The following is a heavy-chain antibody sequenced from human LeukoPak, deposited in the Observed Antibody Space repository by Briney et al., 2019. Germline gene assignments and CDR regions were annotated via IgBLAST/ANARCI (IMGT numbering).Heavy chain of an antibody. Sequence: GGSLRLSCAASGFTFNSYAMTWVRQAPGKGLEWVSAISGSGGGTYFADSVKGRFTISRDNAKNSLYLQMNSLRAEDTAVYYCAKLGITMIGGVWGKGTTVTISS. V-gene: IGHV3-23*01. D-gene: IGHD3-10*02. CDR1: GFTFNSYA. CDR3: AKLGITMIGGV. CDR2: ISGSGGGT. J-gene: IGHJ6*04.